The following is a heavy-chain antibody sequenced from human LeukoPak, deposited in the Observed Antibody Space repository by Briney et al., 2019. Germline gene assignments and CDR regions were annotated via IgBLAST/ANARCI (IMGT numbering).Heavy chain of an antibody. Sequence: SVKVSCKASGGTFSSYAISWVRQAPGQGLEWMGRIIPILGIANYAQKFQGRVTITADKSTSTAYMELSSLRSEDTAVYYCASNYHDSSGQTDYWGQGTLVTVSS. CDR3: ASNYHDSSGQTDY. V-gene: IGHV1-69*04. D-gene: IGHD3-22*01. J-gene: IGHJ4*02. CDR2: IIPILGIA. CDR1: GGTFSSYA.